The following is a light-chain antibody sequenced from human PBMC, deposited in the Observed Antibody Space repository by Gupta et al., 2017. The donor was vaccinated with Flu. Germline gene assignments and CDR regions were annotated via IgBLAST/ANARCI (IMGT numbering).Light chain of an antibody. CDR3: GTWDTSLSSYV. Sequence: QSVLTQPPSLSAAPGQKVTISCSGSSSNIGNNYVSWYQQLPGTAPKLLIYESDKRPSGIPDRFSGSKSGTSATLGITGLQTGDEADYYCGTWDTSLSSYVFATGTKVTVL. V-gene: IGLV1-51*02. CDR1: SSNIGNNY. J-gene: IGLJ1*01. CDR2: ESD.